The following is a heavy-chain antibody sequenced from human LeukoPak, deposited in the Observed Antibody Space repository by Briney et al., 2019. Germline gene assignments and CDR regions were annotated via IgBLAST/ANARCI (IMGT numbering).Heavy chain of an antibody. CDR3: VRHPDPYYDIFLV. V-gene: IGHV4-38-2*01. Sequence: SETLSLTCGVSGYSISSGFYWGWIRQPPGKGLEWIGSMYHSGSIYYNRSLKSRVTISADTSNNHLSLKLSSVTAADTAVYYCVRHPDPYYDIFLVGGKGTTVPVPS. J-gene: IGHJ6*04. D-gene: IGHD3-9*01. CDR2: MYHSGSI. CDR1: GYSISSGFY.